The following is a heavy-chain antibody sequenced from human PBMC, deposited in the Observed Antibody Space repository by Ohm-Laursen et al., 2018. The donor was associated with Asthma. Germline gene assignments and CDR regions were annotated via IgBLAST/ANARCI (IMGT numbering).Heavy chain of an antibody. CDR3: ARDLIAARWFDY. CDR1: GGSISSSNW. V-gene: IGHV4-4*02. CDR2: IHHSGRT. Sequence: GTLSLTCAVSGGSISSSNWWSWVRQSPGKGLEWIGEIHHSGRTKYNPSLKSRVTISIDTSKNQFSLKLSSVTAADTAVYYCARDLIAARWFDYWGQGTLVTVSS. D-gene: IGHD6-6*01. J-gene: IGHJ4*02.